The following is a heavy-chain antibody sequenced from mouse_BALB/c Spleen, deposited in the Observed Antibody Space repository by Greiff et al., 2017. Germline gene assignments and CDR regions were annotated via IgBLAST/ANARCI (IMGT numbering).Heavy chain of an antibody. D-gene: IGHD1-2*01. CDR1: GFNIKDYY. J-gene: IGHJ2*01. Sequence: EVMLVESGAELVRSGASVKLSCTASGFNIKDYYMHWVKQRPEQGLEWIGWIDPENGDTEYAPKFQGKATMTADTSSNTAYLQLSSLTSEDTAVYYCNAITAPYYFDYWGQGTTLTVSS. CDR2: IDPENGDT. V-gene: IGHV14-4*02. CDR3: NAITAPYYFDY.